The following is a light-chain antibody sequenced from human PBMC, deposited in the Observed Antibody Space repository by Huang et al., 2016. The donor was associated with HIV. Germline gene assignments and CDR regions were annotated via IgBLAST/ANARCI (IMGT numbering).Light chain of an antibody. CDR1: QSVFHSSNNKNY. CDR3: HEYYSSPQT. CDR2: GAS. J-gene: IGKJ1*01. Sequence: DIVVTQSPGSLALSLGEGAAINCTSSQSVFHSSNNKNYLSWYQLKPGQSPQLLIYGASTRAVGVPDRFRGTGSGTDFTLTITSLQAEDVAVYYCHEYYSSPQTFGQGTKVEV. V-gene: IGKV4-1*01.